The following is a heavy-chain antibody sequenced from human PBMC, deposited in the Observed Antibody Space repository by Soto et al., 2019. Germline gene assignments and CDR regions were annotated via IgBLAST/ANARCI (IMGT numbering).Heavy chain of an antibody. D-gene: IGHD5-18*01. V-gene: IGHV4-31*03. CDR3: SRGILV. Sequence: QVQLQESGPGLVKPSQTLSLTCTVSGGSINSGGYCWSWIRQHPGKGLEWIGCSSYGGSDSYNASLKSRVTISVDTSKNQFALKLSSVTAADTAVYYCSRGILVWGQGTPITVSS. CDR2: SSYGGSD. J-gene: IGHJ4*02. CDR1: GGSINSGGYC.